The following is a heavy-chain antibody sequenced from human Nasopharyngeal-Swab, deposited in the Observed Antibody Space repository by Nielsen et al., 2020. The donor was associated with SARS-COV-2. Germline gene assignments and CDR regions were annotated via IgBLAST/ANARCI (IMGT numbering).Heavy chain of an antibody. V-gene: IGHV3-23*01. CDR2: ITDAGGRT. Sequence: GESLKISCAASGFTFSSYAMSWVRQTPGKGLEWVSSITDAGGRTHYADSVKGRFTISRDNPKNTLYVQMNSLRAEDTAVYYCAKDKRYFDWDGMDVWGQGTTVTVSS. D-gene: IGHD3-9*01. J-gene: IGHJ6*02. CDR3: AKDKRYFDWDGMDV. CDR1: GFTFSSYA.